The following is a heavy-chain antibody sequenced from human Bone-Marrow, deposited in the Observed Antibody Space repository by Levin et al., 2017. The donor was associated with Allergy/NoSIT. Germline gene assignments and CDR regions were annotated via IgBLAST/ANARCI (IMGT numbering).Heavy chain of an antibody. CDR2: INSDGSTT. Sequence: PGGSLRLSCVASGFSFSHYWMHWVRHIPGKGLLWVSRINSDGSTTTDADSVNGRFTTSRDNAQNTLYLQMSNLRVDDTGMYYCARGGISMRNWLDPWGQGTLVTVSS. CDR3: ARGGISMRNWLDP. D-gene: IGHD2-21*01. CDR1: GFSFSHYW. V-gene: IGHV3-74*01. J-gene: IGHJ5*02.